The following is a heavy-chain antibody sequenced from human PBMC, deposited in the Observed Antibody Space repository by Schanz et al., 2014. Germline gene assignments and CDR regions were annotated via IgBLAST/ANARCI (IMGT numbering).Heavy chain of an antibody. J-gene: IGHJ4*02. V-gene: IGHV3-33*06. Sequence: QVQLVESGGGVVQPGRSLRLSCAASGFTFRKYGVHWVRQAPGKGLEWVAVIWYNGSNKYYADSVRGRFTISRDNSNNTLYLQMKSLRAEDTAVYYCAKYGGGYSYGFVEYWGQGILXTVSS. CDR3: AKYGGGYSYGFVEY. CDR2: IWYNGSNK. D-gene: IGHD5-18*01. CDR1: GFTFRKYG.